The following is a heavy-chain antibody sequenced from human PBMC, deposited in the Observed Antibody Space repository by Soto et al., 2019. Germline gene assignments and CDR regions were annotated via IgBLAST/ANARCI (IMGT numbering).Heavy chain of an antibody. CDR2: IIPIFGTA. J-gene: IGHJ5*02. V-gene: IGHV1-69*13. D-gene: IGHD2-2*01. Sequence: SVKVSCKASGGTFSSYAISWVRQAPGQGLEWMGGIIPIFGTANYAQKFQGRVTITADESTSTAYMELSSLRSEDTAVYYCARAEDMVLVPAAKNWFDPWGQGTLVTVSS. CDR3: ARAEDMVLVPAAKNWFDP. CDR1: GGTFSSYA.